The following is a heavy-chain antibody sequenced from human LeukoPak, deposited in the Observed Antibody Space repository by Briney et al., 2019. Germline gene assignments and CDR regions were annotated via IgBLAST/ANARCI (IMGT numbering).Heavy chain of an antibody. Sequence: GASVKVSCKASGYTFTSYGISWVRQAPGQGLEWMGGIIPIFGTANYAQKFQGRVTITADESTSTAYMELSSLGSEDTAVYYCARGYCSSTSCYTGNDYWGQGTLVTVSS. CDR1: GYTFTSYG. D-gene: IGHD2-2*02. V-gene: IGHV1-69*13. CDR3: ARGYCSSTSCYTGNDY. CDR2: IIPIFGTA. J-gene: IGHJ4*02.